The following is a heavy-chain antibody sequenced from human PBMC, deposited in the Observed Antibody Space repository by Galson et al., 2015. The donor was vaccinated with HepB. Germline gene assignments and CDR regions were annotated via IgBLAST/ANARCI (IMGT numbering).Heavy chain of an antibody. CDR3: ANGPLCGGDCYSY. D-gene: IGHD2-21*02. CDR1: GGSVSSHY. CDR2: IYYADYT. Sequence: QVQLQESGPGLVKPSETLSLTCTVSGGSVSSHYWSWIRQSSGKGLEWIGYIYYADYTHYNPSLKGRVTISVDASKNQFSLTLTSVTAADTAVYYCANGPLCGGDCYSYWSQGTLVTVSS. J-gene: IGHJ4*02. V-gene: IGHV4-59*08.